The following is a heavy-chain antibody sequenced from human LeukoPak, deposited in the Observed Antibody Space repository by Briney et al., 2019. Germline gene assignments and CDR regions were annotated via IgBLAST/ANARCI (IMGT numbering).Heavy chain of an antibody. D-gene: IGHD3-22*01. CDR2: IYYSGST. J-gene: IGHJ4*02. CDR1: GGSISSYY. V-gene: IGHV4-59*08. CDR3: ARLGYYDSRYDY. Sequence: PSETLSLTCTVSGGSISSYYWSWIRQPPGKGLEWIGYIYYSGSTNYNPSLKSRVTISVDTSKNQFSLKLSSVTAADTAVYYCARLGYYDSRYDYWGQGTLVTVSS.